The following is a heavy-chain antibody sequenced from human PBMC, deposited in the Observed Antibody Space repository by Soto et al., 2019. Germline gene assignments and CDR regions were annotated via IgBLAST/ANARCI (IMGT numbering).Heavy chain of an antibody. CDR3: ARVSATGTRWFDP. J-gene: IGHJ5*02. V-gene: IGHV4-31*03. CDR1: GGSISSGAYY. Sequence: QVQLQESGPGLVKPSQTLSLTCTVSGGSISSGAYYWSWVRQPPGKGLEWIGYIHHNGNSYNNPSLQSRISISLDTSKNQFSLNLTSVTAADTAVYYCARVSATGTRWFDPWGQGTLVTVSS. CDR2: IHHNGNS. D-gene: IGHD1-26*01.